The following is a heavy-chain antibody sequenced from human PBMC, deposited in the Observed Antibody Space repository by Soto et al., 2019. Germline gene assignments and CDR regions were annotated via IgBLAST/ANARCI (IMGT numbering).Heavy chain of an antibody. D-gene: IGHD3-22*01. J-gene: IGHJ4*02. CDR1: GYSFTSYW. CDR2: IDPSDSYT. Sequence: PGESLKISCKGSGYSFTSYWISWVRQMPGKGLEWMGRIDPSDSYTNYSPSFQGHVTISADKSISTAYLQWSSLKASDTAMYYCARAPRTYYYDSSGSRIDYWGQGTLVTVSS. CDR3: ARAPRTYYYDSSGSRIDY. V-gene: IGHV5-10-1*01.